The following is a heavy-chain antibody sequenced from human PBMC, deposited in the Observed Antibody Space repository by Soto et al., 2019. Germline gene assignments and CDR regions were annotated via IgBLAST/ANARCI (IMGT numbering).Heavy chain of an antibody. CDR1: GFTFGTTD. D-gene: IGHD3-10*01. Sequence: QLLQSGGGLVQPGGSLTLSCADSGFTFGTTDMSWVRQAPGEGLEWVSTIDGSGGITYYADSVKGRFTISRDNSRNTVYLQMNSLRGDDTALYYCVKNSGWFNTWGQGALVIVSS. CDR3: VKNSGWFNT. J-gene: IGHJ5*02. CDR2: IDGSGGIT. V-gene: IGHV3-23*01.